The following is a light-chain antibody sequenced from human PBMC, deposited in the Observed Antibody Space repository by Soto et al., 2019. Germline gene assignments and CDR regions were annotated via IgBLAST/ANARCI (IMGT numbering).Light chain of an antibody. CDR1: QSINSF. Sequence: EIVLTQSPGTLSLSPGEGATPSCRASQSINSFLAWYQQRRGQAPRLLIHGASNRATGIPDRFSGSGSGTDFTLTISRLEPEDFAVYYCQQYGGSPRTFGQGTKV. CDR3: QQYGGSPRT. CDR2: GAS. V-gene: IGKV3-20*01. J-gene: IGKJ1*01.